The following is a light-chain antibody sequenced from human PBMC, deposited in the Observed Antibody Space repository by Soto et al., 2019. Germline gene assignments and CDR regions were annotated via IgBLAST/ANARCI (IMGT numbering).Light chain of an antibody. Sequence: SVLTQPASVSGSPGQSITLSCTGTSSDVGAYNYVSWYQQYPGKAPKLMIYDVTNRPSGVSNRFSGSKSGNTASLTISGLQAEDEADYYCSSHTSSSTLVLFGGGTKLTVL. CDR1: SSDVGAYNY. V-gene: IGLV2-14*01. CDR2: DVT. J-gene: IGLJ3*02. CDR3: SSHTSSSTLVL.